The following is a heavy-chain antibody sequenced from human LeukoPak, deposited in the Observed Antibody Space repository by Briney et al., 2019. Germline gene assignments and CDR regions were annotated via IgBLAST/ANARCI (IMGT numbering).Heavy chain of an antibody. J-gene: IGHJ4*02. CDR1: GYSFINYW. CDR2: IYPGDSDT. D-gene: IGHD3-22*01. Sequence: GESLKISCKGSGYSFINYWIGWVRQMPGKSLEWMGVIYPGDSDTRYSPPFQGQVTISADKSISTAYMQWSSLKASDTAAYYCARSGDYYDSSGFSFDYWGQGTLVTVSS. V-gene: IGHV5-51*01. CDR3: ARSGDYYDSSGFSFDY.